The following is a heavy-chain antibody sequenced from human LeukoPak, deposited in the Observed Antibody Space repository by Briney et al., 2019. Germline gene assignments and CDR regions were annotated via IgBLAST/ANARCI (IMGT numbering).Heavy chain of an antibody. CDR3: AREKGYCSGGSCYSDWFDP. J-gene: IGHJ5*02. Sequence: PGGSLRLSCAASGFTFSSYEMNWVRQAPRKGLEWVSYISSSGSTIYYADSVKGRFTISRDNAKNSLYLQMNSLRAEDTAVYYCAREKGYCSGGSCYSDWFDPWGQGTLVTVSS. V-gene: IGHV3-48*03. D-gene: IGHD2-15*01. CDR1: GFTFSSYE. CDR2: ISSSGSTI.